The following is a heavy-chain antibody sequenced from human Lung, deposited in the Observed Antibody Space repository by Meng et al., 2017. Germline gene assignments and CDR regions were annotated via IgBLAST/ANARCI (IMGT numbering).Heavy chain of an antibody. D-gene: IGHD1-1*01. CDR2: INRDGTKP. J-gene: IGHJ1*01. V-gene: IGHV3-74*01. CDR3: TNDRLNH. Sequence: ELKVVESGGGLVPPGGSLRLSCADSGFTFTDHWMHWVRQGPGKGLVWVSRINRDGTKPTYADSVKGRFTISRDNAKNTLYLQMNNLRAEDTAFYYCTNDRLNHWGQGALVTVSS. CDR1: GFTFTDHW.